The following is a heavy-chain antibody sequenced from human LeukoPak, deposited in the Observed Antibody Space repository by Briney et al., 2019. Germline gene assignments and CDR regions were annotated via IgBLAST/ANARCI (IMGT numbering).Heavy chain of an antibody. V-gene: IGHV3-30*02. CDR2: ITYDGTYK. J-gene: IGHJ5*02. Sequence: GGSLRLSCAASGFTFTTYGMHWVRQAPGKWLEWVTFITYDGTYKYYGDSVKGRFTISRDNSKNTLYLQMNTLRPDDTAMYYCAKAKSARTGWFDPWGQGTLVTVSS. D-gene: IGHD3-10*01. CDR1: GFTFTTYG. CDR3: AKAKSARTGWFDP.